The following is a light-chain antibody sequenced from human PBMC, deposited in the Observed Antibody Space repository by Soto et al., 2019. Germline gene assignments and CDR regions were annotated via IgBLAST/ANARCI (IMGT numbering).Light chain of an antibody. CDR1: QNVRTF. V-gene: IGKV3-11*01. Sequence: EVVLTQSPATLSLSPGERATLSCRASQNVRTFLDWYQQKPGQAPRLLIYGASNRATGIPARFSGSGSGTDFTLTISGLEPEDFAVYYCQQHSHWPPWTLGQWTRVEIQ. CDR2: GAS. J-gene: IGKJ1*01. CDR3: QQHSHWPPWT.